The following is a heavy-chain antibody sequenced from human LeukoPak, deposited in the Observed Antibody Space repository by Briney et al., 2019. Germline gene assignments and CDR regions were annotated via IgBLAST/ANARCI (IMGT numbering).Heavy chain of an antibody. D-gene: IGHD6-25*01. V-gene: IGHV3-30*04. CDR3: ARDNSGKYAIDY. J-gene: IGHJ4*02. CDR2: LSHDENNE. Sequence: GRSLRLSCTVLGFTFNSHGMHWVRQAPGKGLEWVAFLSHDENNENHADSVKGRFTVSRDNSKSTLYLQMNSLRPEDTAVYYCARDNSGKYAIDYWGQGTLVTVSS. CDR1: GFTFNSHG.